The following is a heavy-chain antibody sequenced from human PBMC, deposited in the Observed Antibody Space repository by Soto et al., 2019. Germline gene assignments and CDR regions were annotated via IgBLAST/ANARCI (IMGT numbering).Heavy chain of an antibody. CDR2: ISPSGPTT. D-gene: IGHD3-3*01. CDR3: ARDLEVRSDSYHFDY. V-gene: IGHV1-46*01. J-gene: IGHJ4*02. Sequence: GASVNVSCKASGYTFTNYYMHWVRQAPGQGLEWMGMISPSGPTTSYAQIFQGRLTVTSDTSTNTVYMELSSLKSEDTALYYCARDLEVRSDSYHFDYWGQGTLVTVSS. CDR1: GYTFTNYY.